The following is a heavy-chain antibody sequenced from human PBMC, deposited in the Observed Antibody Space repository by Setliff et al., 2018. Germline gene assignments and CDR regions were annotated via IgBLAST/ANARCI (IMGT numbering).Heavy chain of an antibody. V-gene: IGHV4-4*02. J-gene: IGHJ5*02. CDR3: ARVESLGDLSLYGLWFDP. D-gene: IGHD3-16*02. CDR1: GSSITSSNW. CDR2: IFHSGST. Sequence: SETLSLTCGVSGSSITSSNWWSWVRQAPGKGLEWVGQIFHSGSTHFNPSLKSRLTMSVDQSRNQFSLRLRSVTAADTAVYYCARVESLGDLSLYGLWFDPWGQGTLVTVSS.